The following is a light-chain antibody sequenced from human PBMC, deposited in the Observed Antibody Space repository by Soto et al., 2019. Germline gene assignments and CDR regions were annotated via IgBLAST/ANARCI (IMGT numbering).Light chain of an antibody. J-gene: IGKJ4*01. CDR1: QIVSIDY. CDR2: GTS. V-gene: IGKV3-20*01. Sequence: EIVLTQSPGTLSLSPGERATLYCRASQIVSIDYVGWYQQKPGQAPRLLIYGTSSRATGIPDRFSGSGSGTDFTLTISRLEPEDFSMYYCQKYGGSPLVTFGGGTKVEIK. CDR3: QKYGGSPLVT.